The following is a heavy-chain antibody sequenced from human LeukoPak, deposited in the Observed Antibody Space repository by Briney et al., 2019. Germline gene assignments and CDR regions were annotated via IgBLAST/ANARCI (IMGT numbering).Heavy chain of an antibody. Sequence: PGRSLRLSCAASGFTFSSYAMHWVCQAPGKGLEWVAVISYDGSNKYYADSVKGRFTISRDNSKNTLYLQMNSLTAEDTAVYYCARGATTGYYPYWGQGTLVTVSS. CDR3: ARGATTGYYPY. J-gene: IGHJ4*02. CDR2: ISYDGSNK. D-gene: IGHD3-9*01. V-gene: IGHV3-30*04. CDR1: GFTFSSYA.